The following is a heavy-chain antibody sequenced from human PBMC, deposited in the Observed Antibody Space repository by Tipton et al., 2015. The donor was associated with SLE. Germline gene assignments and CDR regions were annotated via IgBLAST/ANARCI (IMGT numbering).Heavy chain of an antibody. Sequence: TLSLTCTVSGGSISSSRYYWGWIRQTPGKGLEWIGSIYYSGSTYYNPSLKSRVTISVDTSKNQFSLKLSSVTAADTAVYYCARDSRLHWYFDLWGRGTLVTVSS. J-gene: IGHJ2*01. CDR1: GGSISSSRYY. CDR3: ARDSRLHWYFDL. V-gene: IGHV4-39*07. CDR2: IYYSGST. D-gene: IGHD2-2*01.